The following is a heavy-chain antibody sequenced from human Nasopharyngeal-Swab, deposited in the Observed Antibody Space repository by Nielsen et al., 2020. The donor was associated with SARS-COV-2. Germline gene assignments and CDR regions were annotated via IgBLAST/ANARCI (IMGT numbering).Heavy chain of an antibody. D-gene: IGHD6-6*01. J-gene: IGHJ6*02. CDR3: ARGKDSSSSSRIWGYYGMDV. CDR2: INPSGGST. V-gene: IGHV1-46*01. Sequence: WVRQAPGQGLEWMGIINPSGGSTSYAQKFQGRVTMTRGTSTSTVYMELSSLRSEDTAVYYCARGKDSSSSSRIWGYYGMDVWGQGTTVTVSS.